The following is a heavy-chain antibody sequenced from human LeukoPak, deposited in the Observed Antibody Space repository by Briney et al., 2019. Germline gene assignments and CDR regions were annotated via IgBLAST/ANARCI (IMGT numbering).Heavy chain of an antibody. D-gene: IGHD2-2*01. CDR2: IKQDGSEK. J-gene: IGHJ5*02. Sequence: PGASLRLSCAASGFTFSSHWMSWDRQAPGKGLEWVANIKQDGSEKYYVDSVKGRFTISRDNAKNSLYLQMNSLRAEDTAVYYCARDCSSTSCYGRFDPWGQGTLVTVSS. CDR3: ARDCSSTSCYGRFDP. CDR1: GFTFSSHW. V-gene: IGHV3-7*01.